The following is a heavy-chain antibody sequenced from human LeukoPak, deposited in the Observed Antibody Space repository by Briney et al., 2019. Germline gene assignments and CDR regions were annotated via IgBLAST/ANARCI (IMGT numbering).Heavy chain of an antibody. Sequence: GGSLRLSCAASGFTFSSYSMNWVRQAPGKGLEWVAVISYDGSNKYYADSVKGRFTISRDNSKNTLYLQMNSLRAEDTALYHCARNNGMDVWGQGTTVIVSS. CDR2: ISYDGSNK. J-gene: IGHJ6*02. V-gene: IGHV3-30*03. CDR3: ARNNGMDV. CDR1: GFTFSSYS.